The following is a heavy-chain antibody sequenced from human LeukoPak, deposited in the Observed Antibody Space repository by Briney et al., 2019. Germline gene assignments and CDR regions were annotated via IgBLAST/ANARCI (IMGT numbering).Heavy chain of an antibody. J-gene: IGHJ5*02. CDR3: ARDAVAGTFDP. Sequence: EASVTVSCKASGGTFSSYAISWVRQAPGQGLEWMGGIIPIFGTANYAQKFQGRVTITADESTSTAYMELSSLRSEDTAVYYCARDAVAGTFDPWGQGTLVTVSS. CDR1: GGTFSSYA. D-gene: IGHD6-19*01. CDR2: IIPIFGTA. V-gene: IGHV1-69*13.